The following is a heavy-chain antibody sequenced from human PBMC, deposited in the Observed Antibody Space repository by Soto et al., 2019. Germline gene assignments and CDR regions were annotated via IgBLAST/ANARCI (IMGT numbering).Heavy chain of an antibody. CDR3: ARGWRGGYDFVY. Sequence: ASVKLSCKVSGYTHTDLSMHWVRQAPGQGLEWMGGMDPEDGNTSYAQKFQGRVTMTRNTSTSTAYMELSSLRSEDTAVYYCARGWRGGYDFVYWGQGTLVTVSS. J-gene: IGHJ4*02. CDR2: MDPEDGNT. V-gene: IGHV1-24*01. CDR1: GYTHTDLS. D-gene: IGHD5-12*01.